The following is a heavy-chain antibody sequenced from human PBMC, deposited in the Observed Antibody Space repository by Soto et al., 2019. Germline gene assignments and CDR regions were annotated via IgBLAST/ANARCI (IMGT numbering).Heavy chain of an antibody. CDR2: ISSSSSTI. D-gene: IGHD1-26*01. J-gene: IGHJ4*02. CDR1: GFTFSSYS. V-gene: IGHV3-48*01. Sequence: PGGSLRLSCAASGFTFSSYSMNWVRQAPGKGLEWVSYISSSSSTIYYADSVKGRFTISRDNSKNTLYLQMNSLRAEDTAVYYCAKSLSVGATTHFDYWGQGTLVTVSS. CDR3: AKSLSVGATTHFDY.